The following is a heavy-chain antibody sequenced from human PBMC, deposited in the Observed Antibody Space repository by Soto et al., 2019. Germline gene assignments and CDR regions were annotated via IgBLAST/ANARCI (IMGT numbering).Heavy chain of an antibody. CDR2: LWYDGSSE. CDR1: GFSFSFSG. CDR3: ARGLAKVAGGAFDI. J-gene: IGHJ3*02. V-gene: IGHV3-33*01. Sequence: QVHLVESGGGVVQPGRSLRLSCAVSGFSFSFSGMHWVRQAPGKGLEWVAGLWYDGSSENYADSAKGRFTISRHNSKNTLHLQMDSLRVEDTAMYYCARGLAKVAGGAFDIWGQGTMVIVSS. D-gene: IGHD3-16*01.